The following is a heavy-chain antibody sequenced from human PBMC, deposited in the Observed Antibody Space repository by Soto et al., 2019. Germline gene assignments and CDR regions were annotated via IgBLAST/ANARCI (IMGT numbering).Heavy chain of an antibody. V-gene: IGHV4-34*01. J-gene: IGHJ5*02. CDR2: INHSGST. CDR1: GGSFSGYY. CDR3: ARVFNL. Sequence: QVQLQQWGAGLLKPSETLSLTCAVYGGSFSGYYWSWIRQPPGKGLEWIGEINHSGSTNYNPSLXSXXTISVDTSKNQFSLKLSSVTAADTAVYYCARVFNLWGQGTLVTVSS.